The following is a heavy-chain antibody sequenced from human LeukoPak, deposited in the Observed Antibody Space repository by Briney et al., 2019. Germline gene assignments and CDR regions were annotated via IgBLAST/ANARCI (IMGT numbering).Heavy chain of an antibody. CDR1: GFTFSSYS. CDR2: ITSSSSSI. D-gene: IGHD3-22*01. V-gene: IGHV3-48*04. CDR3: AKDIAYYDGGYYFDY. J-gene: IGHJ4*02. Sequence: GGSLRLSCTASGFTFSSYSMNWVRQAPGKRLEWLSYITSSSSSIFYADSVKGRFTISRDNAKSSLYLRMNSLRTEDTALYYCAKDIAYYDGGYYFDYWGQGTLVTVSS.